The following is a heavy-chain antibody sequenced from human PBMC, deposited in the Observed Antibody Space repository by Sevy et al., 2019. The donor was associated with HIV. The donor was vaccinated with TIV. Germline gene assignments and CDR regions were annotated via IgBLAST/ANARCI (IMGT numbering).Heavy chain of an antibody. Sequence: SETLSLTCTVSGGSISSYYWSWIRQPPGKGLEWIGYIYYSGSTNYNPSLKSRVTISVDTSKNQFSRKLSSVTAADTAVYYCAGYSSGWYNWFDPWGQGTLVTVSS. CDR3: AGYSSGWYNWFDP. CDR2: IYYSGST. V-gene: IGHV4-59*01. CDR1: GGSISSYY. D-gene: IGHD6-19*01. J-gene: IGHJ5*02.